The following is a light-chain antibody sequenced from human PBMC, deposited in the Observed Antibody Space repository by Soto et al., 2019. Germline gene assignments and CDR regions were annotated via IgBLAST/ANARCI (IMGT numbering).Light chain of an antibody. CDR2: AAS. V-gene: IGKV1-9*01. CDR1: QDISSS. Sequence: IQLTQSPSSLSASVGDRVTITCRASQDISSSLGWYQQKPGKAPKLLIYAASILQSGVPSRFSGSGFGTDFPLTISILQAEDFASYFCQQLRSYPSTFGGGTKVEIK. CDR3: QQLRSYPST. J-gene: IGKJ4*01.